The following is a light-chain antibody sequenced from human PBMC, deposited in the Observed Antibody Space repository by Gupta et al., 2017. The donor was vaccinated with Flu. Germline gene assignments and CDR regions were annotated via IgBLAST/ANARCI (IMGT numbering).Light chain of an antibody. CDR1: SSDVGGYNH. CDR3: SSYKISGTRWL. Sequence: QSALTQPASVSGSPGQSITISCSGTSSDVGGYNHVSWYQHHPGKAPKLLIYDVNNRPSGTSNRFSGSKSGNTASLTISGIQSEDEADYYCSSYKISGTRWLFGGGTKLTVL. V-gene: IGLV2-14*01. CDR2: DVN. J-gene: IGLJ2*01.